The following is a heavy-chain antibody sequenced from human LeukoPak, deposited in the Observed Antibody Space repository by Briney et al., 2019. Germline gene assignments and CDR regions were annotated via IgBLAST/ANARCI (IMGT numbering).Heavy chain of an antibody. Sequence: ASVKVSCKASGYTFTSYYMHWVRQAPGQGLEWMGIINPSGGSTSYAQKFQGRVTMTRDTSTSTVYMELSSLRSEDTAVYYCARKEGGYYDSSGYSGVDYWGQGTLVTVSS. D-gene: IGHD3-22*01. CDR2: INPSGGST. J-gene: IGHJ4*02. CDR1: GYTFTSYY. CDR3: ARKEGGYYDSSGYSGVDY. V-gene: IGHV1-46*01.